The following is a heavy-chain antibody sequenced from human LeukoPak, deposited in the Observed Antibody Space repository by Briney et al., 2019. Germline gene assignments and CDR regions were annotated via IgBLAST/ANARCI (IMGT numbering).Heavy chain of an antibody. CDR1: GGSISSSSYY. CDR3: AITIFGVVTYGVDY. V-gene: IGHV4-39*07. Sequence: SETLSLTCTVSGGSISSSSYYWGWIRQPPGKRLEWIGSIYYSGSTYYNPSLKSRVTISVDTSKNQFSLKLSSVTAADTAVYYCAITIFGVVTYGVDYWGQGTLVTVSS. D-gene: IGHD3-3*01. CDR2: IYYSGST. J-gene: IGHJ4*02.